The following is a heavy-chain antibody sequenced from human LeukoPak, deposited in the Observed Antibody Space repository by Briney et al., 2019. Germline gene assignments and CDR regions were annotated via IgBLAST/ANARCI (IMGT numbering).Heavy chain of an antibody. CDR3: ARDWAGYYGSGGAFDI. Sequence: SETLSLTCTVSGVSISSGDYYWSWIRQPPGKGLEWIGYIYHSGSTYYNPSLKSRVTISVDTSKNQFSLKLSSVTAADTAVYYCARDWAGYYGSGGAFDIWGQGTMVTVSS. D-gene: IGHD3-10*01. CDR1: GVSISSGDYY. CDR2: IYHSGST. J-gene: IGHJ3*02. V-gene: IGHV4-30-4*01.